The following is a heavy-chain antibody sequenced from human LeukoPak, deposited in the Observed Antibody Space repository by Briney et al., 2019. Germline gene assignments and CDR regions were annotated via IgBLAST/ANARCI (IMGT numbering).Heavy chain of an antibody. Sequence: ASVKVSCKASGYTFTSYDINWVRQATGQGLEWMGWMNPNSGNTGYAQKFQGRVTMTRNTSISTAYMELSSLRSDDTAVYYCARGLTIFGVVINWFDPWGQGTLVTVSS. CDR2: MNPNSGNT. J-gene: IGHJ5*02. V-gene: IGHV1-8*01. D-gene: IGHD3-3*01. CDR3: ARGLTIFGVVINWFDP. CDR1: GYTFTSYD.